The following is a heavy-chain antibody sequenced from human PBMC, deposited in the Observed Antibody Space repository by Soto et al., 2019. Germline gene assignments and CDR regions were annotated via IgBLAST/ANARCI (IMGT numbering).Heavy chain of an antibody. CDR1: GYTFTGYY. CDR3: ARDQTGYSSGWSSVAMDV. D-gene: IGHD6-19*01. V-gene: IGHV1-2*02. Sequence: QVQLVQSGAEMKKPGASVKVSCTASGYTFTGYYIHWVRQAPGQGLEWMGWISPNSGGTKFAQKFQGRGTMTRDTSISTVYMEYSRLRSDDTAIYYCARDQTGYSSGWSSVAMDVWGQGTTVTVS. CDR2: ISPNSGGT. J-gene: IGHJ6*02.